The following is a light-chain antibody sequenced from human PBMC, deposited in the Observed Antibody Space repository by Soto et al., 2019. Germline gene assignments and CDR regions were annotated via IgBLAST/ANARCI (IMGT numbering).Light chain of an antibody. V-gene: IGKV1-39*01. CDR1: QSISNY. CDR3: QQSYSTPFT. CDR2: AAS. Sequence: DIQMTQSPSSLSASVGDRVTITCRASQSISNYLNWYQQKPGKAPKLLIYAASTLQSGVPSRFSGSESRTLTISSLQPEDFATYYCQQSYSTPFTFGPGTKVDIK. J-gene: IGKJ3*01.